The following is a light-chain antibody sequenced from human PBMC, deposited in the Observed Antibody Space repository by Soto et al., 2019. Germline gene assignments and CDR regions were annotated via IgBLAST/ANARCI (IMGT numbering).Light chain of an antibody. V-gene: IGLV3-1*01. J-gene: IGLJ2*01. CDR3: QAWDTTVV. CDR1: KLGQTY. CDR2: QDD. Sequence: SDELTQPPSVSVSPGQTATITCSGDKLGQTYACWYQQKPGQSPVLVIYQDDKRPSWIPERFSGSNSGNTATLAISETQAMDEADYYCQAWDTTVVFGGGTKLTVL.